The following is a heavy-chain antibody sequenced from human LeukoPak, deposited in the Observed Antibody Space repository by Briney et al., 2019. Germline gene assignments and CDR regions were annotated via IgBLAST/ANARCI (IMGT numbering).Heavy chain of an antibody. D-gene: IGHD3-22*01. Sequence: PGGSLRLSCAASGFTFDDYGMSWVRQAPGKGLEWVSGINWNGGSTGYADSVKGRFTISRDNAKNYLYLQMNSLRAEDTALYYCPRVDSSGYYSCLDYWGQGSLVTVSS. CDR1: GFTFDDYG. CDR3: PRVDSSGYYSCLDY. J-gene: IGHJ4*02. V-gene: IGHV3-20*04. CDR2: INWNGGST.